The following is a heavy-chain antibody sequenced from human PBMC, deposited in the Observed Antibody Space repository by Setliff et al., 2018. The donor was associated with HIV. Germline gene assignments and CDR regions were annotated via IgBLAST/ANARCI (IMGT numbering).Heavy chain of an antibody. CDR2: INHSGRT. Sequence: SETLSLTCAVYGGSFSDNYWSWIRQSPGKGLEWIGEINHSGRTKYSPSLRSRVSISVDTSKNQFSLKLSSVTAADTAVYYCARNPCSGGSCPDAFDIWGQGTMVTVSS. CDR1: GGSFSDNY. J-gene: IGHJ3*02. CDR3: ARNPCSGGSCPDAFDI. V-gene: IGHV4-34*01. D-gene: IGHD2-15*01.